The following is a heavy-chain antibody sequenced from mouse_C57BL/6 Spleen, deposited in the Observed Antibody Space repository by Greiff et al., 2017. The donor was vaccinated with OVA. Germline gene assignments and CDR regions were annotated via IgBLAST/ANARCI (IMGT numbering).Heavy chain of an antibody. CDR3: DRCYGSSHPCYFDY. CDR2: IDPEDGET. V-gene: IGHV14-2*01. D-gene: IGHD1-1*01. Sequence: VQLQQSGAELVKPGASVKLSCTASGFNIKDYYMHWVKQRTEKGLEWIGRIDPEDGETKYAPKLQGKATIAADKSYNTAYLQLSSLTSEDTAVYDSDRCYGSSHPCYFDYWGQGTTLTVSS. J-gene: IGHJ2*01. CDR1: GFNIKDYY.